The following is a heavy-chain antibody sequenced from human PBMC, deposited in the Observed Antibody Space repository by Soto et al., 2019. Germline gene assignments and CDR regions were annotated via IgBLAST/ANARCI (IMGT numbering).Heavy chain of an antibody. V-gene: IGHV4-34*01. CDR2: INHSGST. CDR1: SGSFSGYY. J-gene: IGHJ4*02. Sequence: SETLSLTCAVYSGSFSGYYWNWIRQSPGKGLEWIGEINHSGSTNYNPSLKSRVTISVDTSKNQFSLKLSSVTAADTAVYYCARVLSEIQLWLRGHYFDYWGQGTLVTVSS. D-gene: IGHD5-18*01. CDR3: ARVLSEIQLWLRGHYFDY.